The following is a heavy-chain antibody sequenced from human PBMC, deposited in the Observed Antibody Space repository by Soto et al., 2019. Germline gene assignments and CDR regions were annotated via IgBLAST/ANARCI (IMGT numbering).Heavy chain of an antibody. CDR3: AYRKPNRGGFPFDS. D-gene: IGHD5-18*01. J-gene: IGHJ4*02. CDR2: ISSSSTSI. CDR1: GFTFSPYS. V-gene: IGHV3-21*01. Sequence: PGGSLRLSCAASGFTFSPYSMNWVRQAPGKGLEWLSSISSSSTSIYYADSVKGRFTISRDNGKNSLYLQMNSLRAEDTAVYYCAYRKPNRGGFPFDSWGQGTLVTVSS.